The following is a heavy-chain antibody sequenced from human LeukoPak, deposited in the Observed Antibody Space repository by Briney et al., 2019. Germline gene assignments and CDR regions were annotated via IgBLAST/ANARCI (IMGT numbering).Heavy chain of an antibody. CDR3: AKLAKYFYGAETFFFFEH. J-gene: IGHJ4*02. CDR2: IMQDGSEK. D-gene: IGHD3-10*01. V-gene: IGHV3-7*01. CDR1: GFTFNRYW. Sequence: GGSLRLSCAASGFTFNRYWMSWVRQAPGKGLEWVANIMQDGSEKYYVDSVKGRFTISRDNGKNSLYLQMNSPRVEDTAVYYCAKLAKYFYGAETFFFFEHWGQGTPVTASS.